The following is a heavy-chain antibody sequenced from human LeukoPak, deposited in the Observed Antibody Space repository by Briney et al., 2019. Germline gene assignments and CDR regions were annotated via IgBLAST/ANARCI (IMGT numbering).Heavy chain of an antibody. D-gene: IGHD3-10*01. CDR1: GYTFTSYD. Sequence: ASVKVSCKASGYTFTSYDVNWVRQAPGQGLEWMGWISAYNGNTNYAQKLQGRVTMTTDTSTSTAYMELRSLRSDDTAVYYCARDGDSLRELDYWGQGTLVTVSS. CDR2: ISAYNGNT. J-gene: IGHJ4*02. V-gene: IGHV1-18*01. CDR3: ARDGDSLRELDY.